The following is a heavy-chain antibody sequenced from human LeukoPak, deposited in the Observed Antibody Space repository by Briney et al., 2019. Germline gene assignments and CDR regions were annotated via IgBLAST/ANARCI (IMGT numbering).Heavy chain of an antibody. J-gene: IGHJ6*04. Sequence: SETLSLTCTVSGGSISSYYWSWIRQPPGKGLEWIGYIYYSGSTNYNPSPKSRVTISVDTSKNQFSLKLSSVTAADTAVYYCARDGAIQLERRGYYYGMDVWGKGTTVTVSS. CDR3: ARDGAIQLERRGYYYGMDV. CDR1: GGSISSYY. CDR2: IYYSGST. D-gene: IGHD1-1*01. V-gene: IGHV4-59*01.